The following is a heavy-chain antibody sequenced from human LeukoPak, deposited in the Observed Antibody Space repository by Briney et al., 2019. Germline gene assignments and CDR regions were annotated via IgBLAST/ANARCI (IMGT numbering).Heavy chain of an antibody. CDR3: ARDKYGGNSNAFDI. CDR2: IGTDVSGT. D-gene: IGHD4-23*01. CDR1: GFTFSSYW. J-gene: IGHJ3*02. V-gene: IGHV3-74*01. Sequence: GGSLRLSCAASGFTFSSYWMHWVRQVPGKGLVWVARIGTDVSGTTYADYVQGRFTISRDNAKNTLFLQMNSLRAEDTAVYYCARDKYGGNSNAFDIWGQGTLVTVSS.